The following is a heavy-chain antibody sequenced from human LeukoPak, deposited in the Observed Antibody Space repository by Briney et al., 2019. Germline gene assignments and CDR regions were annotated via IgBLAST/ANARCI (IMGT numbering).Heavy chain of an antibody. D-gene: IGHD6-19*01. CDR2: IYSGGST. CDR3: ASNGSGWFATFDY. CDR1: GFTVSSNY. J-gene: IGHJ4*02. V-gene: IGHV3-53*01. Sequence: PGGSLRLSCAASGFTVSSNYMSWVRHAPGRGLEWVSVIYSGGSTYYADSVKGRFTISRDNSKNTLYLQMNSLRAEDTAVYYCASNGSGWFATFDYWGQGTLVTVSS.